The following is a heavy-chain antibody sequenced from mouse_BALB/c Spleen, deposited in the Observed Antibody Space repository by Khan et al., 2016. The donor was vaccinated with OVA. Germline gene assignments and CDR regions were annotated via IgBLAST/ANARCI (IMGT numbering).Heavy chain of an antibody. D-gene: IGHD1-1*01. Sequence: EVQLVETGPSLVKPSQTLSLTCSVTGDSITSSYWNWIRKFPGNKLEYMGYISYSGSTYYNPSLKSRISITRDTSKNKYYLQLNSVTTEDTATYYCSRYDYGYAMDYWGQGTSVTVSS. V-gene: IGHV3-8*02. CDR1: GDSITSSY. CDR3: SRYDYGYAMDY. J-gene: IGHJ4*01. CDR2: ISYSGST.